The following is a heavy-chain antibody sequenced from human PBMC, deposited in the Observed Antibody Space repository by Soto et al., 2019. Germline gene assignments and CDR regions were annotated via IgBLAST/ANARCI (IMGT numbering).Heavy chain of an antibody. Sequence: QVQLVQSGAEVKEPGASVKISCKASGFSFTSYLMHWVRQAPGQGLEWMGMIYPNGDKTIFAQQLQGRVTMTKDTSTSTLFMELSSLRSEDTAVYFCAREVSSGVGANEYWGQGTLVTVSS. CDR3: AREVSSGVGANEY. D-gene: IGHD1-26*01. V-gene: IGHV1-46*04. CDR1: GFSFTSYL. J-gene: IGHJ4*02. CDR2: IYPNGDKT.